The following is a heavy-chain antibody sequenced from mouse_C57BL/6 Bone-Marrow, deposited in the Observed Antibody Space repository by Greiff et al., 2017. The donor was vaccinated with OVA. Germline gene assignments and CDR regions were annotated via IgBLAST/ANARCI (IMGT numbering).Heavy chain of an antibody. Sequence: EVQRVESGPGMVKPSQSLSLTCTVTGYSITSGYDWHWIRHFPGNKLEWMGYISYSGSTNYNPSLKSRISITHDTSKNHFFLKLNSVTTEDTATYYCARGGFYDSLYFDYWGQGTTLTVSS. CDR3: ARGGFYDSLYFDY. CDR2: ISYSGST. D-gene: IGHD2-3*01. V-gene: IGHV3-1*01. CDR1: GYSITSGYD. J-gene: IGHJ2*01.